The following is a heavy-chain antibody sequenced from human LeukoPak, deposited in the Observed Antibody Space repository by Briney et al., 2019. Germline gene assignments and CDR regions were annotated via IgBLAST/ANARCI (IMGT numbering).Heavy chain of an antibody. CDR3: ARDSPTWIGDSMDV. J-gene: IGHJ6*02. CDR1: GDSVSSNSAA. V-gene: IGHV6-1*01. D-gene: IGHD5-12*01. Sequence: SQTLSLTCAISGDSVSSNSAAWNWIRQSPSRGLEWLGRTYYRSKWYNDYAISVKSRITINPDTPKNQFSLHLNSVTPEDTAVYYCARDSPTWIGDSMDVWGQGTTVTVSS. CDR2: TYYRSKWYN.